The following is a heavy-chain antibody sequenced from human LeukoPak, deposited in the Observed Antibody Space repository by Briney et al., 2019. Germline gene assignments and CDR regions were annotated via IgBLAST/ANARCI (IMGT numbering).Heavy chain of an antibody. CDR1: GNYW. V-gene: IGHV3-74*01. Sequence: GGSLRLSCAASGNYWMHWVRQAPGKGLVWVSHINSDGSWTSYADSVKGRFTISKDNAKNTVYLQMNSLRAEDTAVYYCARDLSYNGNYCLVYWGQGTLVTVSS. CDR3: ARDLSYNGNYCLVY. J-gene: IGHJ4*02. CDR2: INSDGSWT. D-gene: IGHD1-26*01.